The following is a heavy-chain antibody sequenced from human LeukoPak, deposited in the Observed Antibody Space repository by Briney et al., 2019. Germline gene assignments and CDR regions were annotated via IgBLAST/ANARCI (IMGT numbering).Heavy chain of an antibody. CDR1: GFTFTSYA. Sequence: GGSLRLSCAASGFTFTSYAMKWVRQAPGKGLEWVSGISGSADSTHYADSVKGRFTVSRDNSKNTLYLQMNSLRAEDTAVYYCTKDLGSRVLLYYCYMDVWGKGTTVTVSS. CDR3: TKDLGSRVLLYYCYMDV. CDR2: ISGSADST. D-gene: IGHD1-26*01. J-gene: IGHJ6*03. V-gene: IGHV3-23*01.